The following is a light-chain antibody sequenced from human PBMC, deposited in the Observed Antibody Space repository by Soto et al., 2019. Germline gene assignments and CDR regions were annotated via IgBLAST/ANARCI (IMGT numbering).Light chain of an antibody. Sequence: EIVLTQSPGTLSLSPGERATLSCRASQSVSSSYLAWYQQKPGQAPRLLIYGASSRATGIPDRFSGSGSGTDFTLTISRLEPEDFAVYYCQQYGSPPQTFGKGTRWIS. CDR3: QQYGSPPQT. CDR2: GAS. CDR1: QSVSSSY. J-gene: IGKJ1*01. V-gene: IGKV3-20*01.